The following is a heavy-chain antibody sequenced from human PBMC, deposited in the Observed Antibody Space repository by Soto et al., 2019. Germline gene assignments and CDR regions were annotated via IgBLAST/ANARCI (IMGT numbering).Heavy chain of an antibody. CDR3: AKDAALANYFDY. V-gene: IGHV3-30*18. Sequence: GVSLRLSCAASGFTFSSYGMHWVRQAPGKGLEWVAVISYDGSNKYYADSVKGRFTISRDNSKNTLYLQMNSLRAEDTAVYYCAKDAALANYFDYWGQGTLVTVSS. D-gene: IGHD2-15*01. CDR1: GFTFSSYG. CDR2: ISYDGSNK. J-gene: IGHJ4*02.